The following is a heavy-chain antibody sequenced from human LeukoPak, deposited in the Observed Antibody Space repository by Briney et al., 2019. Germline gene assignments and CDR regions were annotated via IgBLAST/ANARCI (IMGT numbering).Heavy chain of an antibody. D-gene: IGHD3-16*01. Sequence: SGGSLRLSCAASGFTFSSYGMHWVRQAPGKGLEWVAVISYDGSNKYYADSVKGRFTISRDNSKNTLYLQMNSLRAEDTAVYYCAKDVGGGSGWYDGWGQGTLVTVSS. J-gene: IGHJ5*02. CDR3: AKDVGGGSGWYDG. CDR2: ISYDGSNK. CDR1: GFTFSSYG. V-gene: IGHV3-30*18.